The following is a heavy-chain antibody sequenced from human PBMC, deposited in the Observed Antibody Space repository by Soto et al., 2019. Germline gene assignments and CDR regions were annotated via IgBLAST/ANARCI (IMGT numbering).Heavy chain of an antibody. D-gene: IGHD3-22*01. CDR2: ISAYNGNT. CDR1: GYTYTSYG. V-gene: IGHV1-18*01. CDR3: ASGERITSSGYYWPGDYYYGMDV. J-gene: IGHJ6*02. Sequence: ASVKASCTDSGYTYTSYGISWVRQAPGQGLEWMGWISAYNGNTNYAQKLQGRVTMTTDTSTSTAYMELRSLRSDDTAVYYCASGERITSSGYYWPGDYYYGMDVWGQGTTVTVSS.